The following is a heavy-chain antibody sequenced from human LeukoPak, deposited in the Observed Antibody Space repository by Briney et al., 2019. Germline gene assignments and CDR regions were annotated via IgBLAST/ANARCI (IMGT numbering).Heavy chain of an antibody. D-gene: IGHD6-19*01. J-gene: IGHJ4*02. CDR2: IYYSGST. Sequence: PSETLSLTCTVSGGSISSYYWSWIRQPPGKGLEWIGYIYYSGSTNYNPSLKSRVTISVDTSKNQFSLKLSSVTAADTAVYYCARADGMRGGWYQGAFDYWGQGTLVTVPS. V-gene: IGHV4-59*01. CDR1: GGSISSYY. CDR3: ARADGMRGGWYQGAFDY.